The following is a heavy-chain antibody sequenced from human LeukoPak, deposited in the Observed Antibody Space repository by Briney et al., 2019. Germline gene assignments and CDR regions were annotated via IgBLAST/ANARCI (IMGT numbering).Heavy chain of an antibody. J-gene: IGHJ6*03. D-gene: IGHD1-26*01. CDR3: DSAPVTGIVGLYYYYYMDV. V-gene: IGHV4-30-4*02. Sequence: PSDTLSLTCTVSCGSISSGDDYLSWIRQPPRKGLEWIGYIYYSGSTYYNPSLKSRVTISVDTSKNQFSLKLSSVTAADTAVYYCDSAPVTGIVGLYYYYYMDVWGKGNTVTVSS. CDR2: IYYSGST. CDR1: CGSISSGDDY.